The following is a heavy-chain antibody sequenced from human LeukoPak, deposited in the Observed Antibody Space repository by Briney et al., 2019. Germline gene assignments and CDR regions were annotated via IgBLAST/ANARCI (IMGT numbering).Heavy chain of an antibody. J-gene: IGHJ2*01. V-gene: IGHV1-2*02. CDR2: INPNSGGT. D-gene: IGHD3-22*01. CDR3: ARDRGYYDSSGYSGLGWYFDL. CDR1: GYTLTGYY. Sequence: GASVKVSCKASGYTLTGYYMHWVRQAPGQGLEWMGWINPNSGGTNYAQKFQGRVTMTRDTSISTAYMELSRLRSDDTAVYYCARDRGYYDSSGYSGLGWYFDLWGRGSLVTVSS.